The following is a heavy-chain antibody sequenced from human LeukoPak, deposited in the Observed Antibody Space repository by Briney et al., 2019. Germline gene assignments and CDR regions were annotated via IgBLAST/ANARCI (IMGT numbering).Heavy chain of an antibody. D-gene: IGHD2-2*01. V-gene: IGHV3-7*01. CDR3: ARDRCNNPSCYENDY. J-gene: IGHJ4*02. Sequence: PGGSLRLSCAASGFSLSGYWMTWVRQAPGKGLEWVANINRDGSQKNHVDSVQGRFTISRDNAKNSLYLQMNSLTAEDTAVYYCARDRCNNPSCYENDYWGQGALVTVSS. CDR2: INRDGSQK. CDR1: GFSLSGYW.